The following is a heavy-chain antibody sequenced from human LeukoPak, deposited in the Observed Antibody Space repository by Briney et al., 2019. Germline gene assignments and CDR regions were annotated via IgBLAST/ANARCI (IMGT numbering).Heavy chain of an antibody. CDR1: GGPFSGYY. J-gene: IGHJ4*02. CDR3: ARARGDYYDSSGYYSAFDY. Sequence: PSETLSLTCAVYGGPFSGYYWSWIRQPPGKGLEWIGEINHSGSANYNPSLKSRVTISVDLSKNQFSLKLSSVTAADTAVYYCARARGDYYDSSGYYSAFDYWGQGTLVTVSS. V-gene: IGHV4-34*01. CDR2: INHSGSA. D-gene: IGHD3-22*01.